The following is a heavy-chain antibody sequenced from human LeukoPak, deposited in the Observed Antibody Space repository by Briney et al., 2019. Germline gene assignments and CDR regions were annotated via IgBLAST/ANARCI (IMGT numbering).Heavy chain of an antibody. CDR1: GFTFSNYV. D-gene: IGHD2-15*01. Sequence: GGSLRLSCAASGFTFSNYVMSWVRQAPRKGLEGVSLIGSSGANTYYADSVKGRFTISRDKSKNTLYLQMNSLRVDDTAVYYCAKNEGAGYCSGGSCPWGMDVWGQGTTVTVSS. CDR2: IGSSGANT. V-gene: IGHV3-23*01. J-gene: IGHJ6*02. CDR3: AKNEGAGYCSGGSCPWGMDV.